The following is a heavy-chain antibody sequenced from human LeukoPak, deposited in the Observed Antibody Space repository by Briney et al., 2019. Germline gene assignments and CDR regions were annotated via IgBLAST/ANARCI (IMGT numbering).Heavy chain of an antibody. D-gene: IGHD3-16*01. CDR2: IYYSGST. V-gene: IGHV4-59*01. CDR1: GGSISSYY. Sequence: SETLSLTCTVSGGSISSYYWSWIRQPPGKGLEWIGYIYYSGSTNYNPSLKSRVTMSVDTSKNQFSLKLSSVTAADTAVYYCARDGFYDYVWGRAAFDIWGQGTMVTVSS. J-gene: IGHJ3*02. CDR3: ARDGFYDYVWGRAAFDI.